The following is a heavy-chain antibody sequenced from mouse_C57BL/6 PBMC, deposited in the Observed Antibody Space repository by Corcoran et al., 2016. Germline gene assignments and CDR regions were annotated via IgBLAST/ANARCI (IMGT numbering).Heavy chain of an antibody. CDR2: INPYNGGT. D-gene: IGHD3-2*02. V-gene: IGHV1-19*01. CDR1: GYTFTDYY. J-gene: IGHJ2*01. CDR3: ARQAPSDWINFDY. Sequence: EVQLQQSGPVLVKPWASVKMSCKASGYTFTDYYMYWVKQSHGKSLEWIGIINPYNGGTSYNQKFKGKATLTADKSSSTAYMELNSLTSEDSAVYYCARQAPSDWINFDYCGQGTTLTVSS.